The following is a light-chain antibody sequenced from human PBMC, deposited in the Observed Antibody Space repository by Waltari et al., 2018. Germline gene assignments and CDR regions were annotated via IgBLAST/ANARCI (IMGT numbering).Light chain of an antibody. V-gene: IGKV4-1*01. CDR2: WAS. Sequence: DIVMTQSPDSLAVSLGERATLHCKSSQSVLYSSNNKNYLAWYQQKPGQPPKLLVYWASTRESGVPDRFSGSGSGTDFTLTISSLQAEDVAVYYCQQYYRTPQTFGQGTKVEIK. J-gene: IGKJ1*01. CDR3: QQYYRTPQT. CDR1: QSVLYSSNNKNY.